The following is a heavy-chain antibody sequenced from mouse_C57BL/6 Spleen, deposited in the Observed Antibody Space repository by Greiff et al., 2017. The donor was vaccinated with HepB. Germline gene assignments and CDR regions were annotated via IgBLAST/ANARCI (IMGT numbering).Heavy chain of an antibody. CDR3: ARDHDYAWFAY. D-gene: IGHD2-4*01. J-gene: IGHJ3*01. CDR2: ISDGGSYT. Sequence: VQLKQSGGGLVKPGGSLKLSCAASGFTFSSYAMSWVRQTPEKRLEWVATISDGGSYTYYPDNVKGRFTISRDNAKNNLYLQMSHLKSEDTAMYYCARDHDYAWFAYWGQGTLVTVSA. CDR1: GFTFSSYA. V-gene: IGHV5-4*01.